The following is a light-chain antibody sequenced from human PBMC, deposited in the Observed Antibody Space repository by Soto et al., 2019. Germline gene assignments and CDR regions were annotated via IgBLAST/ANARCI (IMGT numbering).Light chain of an antibody. J-gene: IGKJ1*01. CDR1: QSVSSY. CDR2: DAS. CDR3: QQRSNWPWT. Sequence: EIVLTQAPATLSLSPGERATRSCWASQSVSSYLAWYQHKPGQAPRLLIYDASNRVTGIPARFSGSGSGTDFTLTISSLEPEDFAVYYCQQRSNWPWTFGQGTKVDI. V-gene: IGKV3-11*01.